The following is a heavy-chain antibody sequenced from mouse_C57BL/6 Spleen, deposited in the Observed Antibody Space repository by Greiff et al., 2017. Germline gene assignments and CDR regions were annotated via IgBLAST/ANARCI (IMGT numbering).Heavy chain of an antibody. V-gene: IGHV1-50*01. Sequence: QVQLKQPGAELVKPGASVKLSCKASGYTFTSYWMQWVKQRPGQGLEWIGEIDPSDSYTNYNQKFKGKATLTVDTSSSTAYMQLSSLTSEDSAVYYCARLTPYYSNYGHFDYWGQGTTLTVSS. J-gene: IGHJ2*01. D-gene: IGHD2-5*01. CDR3: ARLTPYYSNYGHFDY. CDR1: GYTFTSYW. CDR2: IDPSDSYT.